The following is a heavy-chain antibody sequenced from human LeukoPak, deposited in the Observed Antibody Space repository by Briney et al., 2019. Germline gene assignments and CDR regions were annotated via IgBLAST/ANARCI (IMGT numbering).Heavy chain of an antibody. D-gene: IGHD2-2*01. V-gene: IGHV3-49*04. CDR1: GFTSGDYA. CDR3: TRWGCSSTSCYDDY. CDR2: IRSKAYGGTT. Sequence: PGGSLRLSCTASGFTSGDYAMSWVRQAPGKGLEWVGFIRSKAYGGTTEYAASVKGRFTISRDDSKSIAYLQMNSLKTEDTAVYYCTRWGCSSTSCYDDYWGQGTLVTVSS. J-gene: IGHJ4*02.